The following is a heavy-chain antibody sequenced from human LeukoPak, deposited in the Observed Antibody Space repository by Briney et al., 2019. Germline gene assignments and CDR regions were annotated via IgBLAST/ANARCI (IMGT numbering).Heavy chain of an antibody. CDR3: ARGRQHVTMIVVFMTAVSYYLDV. D-gene: IGHD3-22*01. CDR1: GGSFNGYY. V-gene: IGHV4-34*01. J-gene: IGHJ6*03. CDR2: MNLSGST. Sequence: PWATASLPCGDCGGSFNGYYLAGLRQTPKKGLEWIGEMNLSGSTNYNPSLKSRRTISVDTSKSQFSLELSSVTAPDTAVYYCARGRQHVTMIVVFMTAVSYYLDVWEKGTTVTVS.